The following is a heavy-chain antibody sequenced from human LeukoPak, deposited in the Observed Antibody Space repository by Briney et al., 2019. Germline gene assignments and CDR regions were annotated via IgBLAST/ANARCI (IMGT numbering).Heavy chain of an antibody. J-gene: IGHJ5*01. D-gene: IGHD3-3*01. CDR2: IYYSGIT. CDR1: GGSISSSSYF. CDR3: ARHGEGTWFDS. V-gene: IGHV4-61*05. Sequence: SETLSLTCTVSGGSISSSSYFWSWIRQPPGKGLEWIGYIYYSGITNYIPSLRSRVTMSVDTSKNQCSLKLSSVTAADTAIYYCARHGEGTWFDSWGQGILVTVSP.